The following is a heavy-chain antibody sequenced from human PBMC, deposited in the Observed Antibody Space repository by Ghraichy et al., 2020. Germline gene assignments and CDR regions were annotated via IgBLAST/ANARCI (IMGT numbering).Heavy chain of an antibody. CDR2: IRYDGSNK. J-gene: IGHJ6*02. CDR3: AKDGMCNGGDCYSFFYYGMDV. CDR1: GFTFSSYG. V-gene: IGHV3-30*02. D-gene: IGHD2-21*02. Sequence: GGSLRLSCAASGFTFSSYGMHWVRQAPGKGLEWVAFIRYDGSNKYYADSVKGRFTISRDNSKNTLYLQMNSLRAEDTAVYYCAKDGMCNGGDCYSFFYYGMDVWGQGTTVTVSS.